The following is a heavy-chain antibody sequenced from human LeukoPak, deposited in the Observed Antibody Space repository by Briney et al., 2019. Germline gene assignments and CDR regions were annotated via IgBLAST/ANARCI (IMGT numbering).Heavy chain of an antibody. Sequence: GGSLRLSCGASGFTFSNYAMGWVRQAPGKGLDWVSDISSGTRTYYADSVKGRFTISRDNSKSTLYLQMNSLRVEDTAIYYCANRKDYGGHFEFWGQGTLVTVSS. D-gene: IGHD4-23*01. CDR3: ANRKDYGGHFEF. CDR1: GFTFSNYA. CDR2: ISSGTRT. V-gene: IGHV3-23*01. J-gene: IGHJ4*02.